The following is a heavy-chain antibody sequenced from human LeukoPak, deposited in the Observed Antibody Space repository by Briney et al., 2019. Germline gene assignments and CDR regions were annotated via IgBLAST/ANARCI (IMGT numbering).Heavy chain of an antibody. D-gene: IGHD4-17*01. J-gene: IGHJ4*02. CDR2: LSYDGSNN. CDR1: GFTFSSFG. V-gene: IGHV3-30*18. CDR3: AKDASTVTLHADY. Sequence: GRSLRLSCAASGFTFSSFGMHWVRQAPGKGLEWVAVLSYDGSNNYYADSMKGRFTISRDNSKNTLYLQMNSLRAEDTAVYYCAKDASTVTLHADYWGQGTLVTVSS.